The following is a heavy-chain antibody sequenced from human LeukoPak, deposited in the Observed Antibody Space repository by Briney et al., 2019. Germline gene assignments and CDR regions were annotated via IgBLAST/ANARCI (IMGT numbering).Heavy chain of an antibody. CDR3: ARDGDTVLTRGYYFYMDV. J-gene: IGHJ6*03. D-gene: IGHD3-10*01. CDR2: ITSSSSYI. CDR1: GFTLSGYT. Sequence: PGGSLRLSCAASGFTLSGYTMNWVRQAPGKGLEWVSSITSSSSYIYYAGSLKGRFTISRDNAKTSLYLQMNSLRAEDTAVYYCARDGDTVLTRGYYFYMDVWGKGTTVTVSS. V-gene: IGHV3-21*01.